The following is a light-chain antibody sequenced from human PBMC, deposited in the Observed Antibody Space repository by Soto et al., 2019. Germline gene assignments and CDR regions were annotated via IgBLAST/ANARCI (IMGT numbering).Light chain of an antibody. V-gene: IGLV2-14*01. CDR2: EVS. CDR1: SSDVGDYNY. Sequence: QSALTQPASVSGSPGQSITISCTGTSSDVGDYNYVSWYQQHPGKAPKLMIYEVSNRPSGVSNRFSGSKSGNTASLTISGRQAEDEADYYCSSYTRSSTPYVFGTGTKLTVL. CDR3: SSYTRSSTPYV. J-gene: IGLJ1*01.